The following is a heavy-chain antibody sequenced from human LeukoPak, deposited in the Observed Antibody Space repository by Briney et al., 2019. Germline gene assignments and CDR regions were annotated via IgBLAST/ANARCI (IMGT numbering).Heavy chain of an antibody. CDR1: GGSFSGYY. CDR3: ARRRATFRNFDY. Sequence: PSETLSLTCAVYGGSFSGYYWCWIRQPPGKGLEWIGEINHSGSTNYNPSLKSRVTISVDTSKNQFSLKLSSVTAADTAVYYCARRRATFRNFDYWGQGTLVTVSS. CDR2: INHSGST. V-gene: IGHV4-34*01. J-gene: IGHJ4*02.